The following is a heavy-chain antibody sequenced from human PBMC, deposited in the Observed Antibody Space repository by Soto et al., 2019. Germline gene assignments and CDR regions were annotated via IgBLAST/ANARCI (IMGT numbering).Heavy chain of an antibody. Sequence: GGSLRLSCAASGFTFSNAWMSWVRQAQGKGLEWVGRIKSRTDGGTTDYAAPVKGRFTISRDDSKNTLYLQMNSLKTDDTAVYYCATDRLFFQHWGQGALVTVSS. CDR1: GFTFSNAW. CDR2: IKSRTDGGTT. CDR3: ATDRLFFQH. V-gene: IGHV3-15*01. J-gene: IGHJ1*01. D-gene: IGHD2-21*02.